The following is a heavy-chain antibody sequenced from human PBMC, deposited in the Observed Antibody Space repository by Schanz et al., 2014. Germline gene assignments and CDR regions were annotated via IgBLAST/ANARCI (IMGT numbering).Heavy chain of an antibody. CDR2: IWSDGSTK. J-gene: IGHJ6*02. CDR3: AREEGWGIAAAGPKHYYYGMDV. Sequence: QVQLVESGGGVVQPGRSLRLSCAASGFTFSSYGMHWVRQAPGKGPEWVAVIWSDGSTKYYADSVKGRFTISRDNSKNTLYLQMNSLRAEDTAVYYCAREEGWGIAAAGPKHYYYGMDVWGQGTTVNVSS. D-gene: IGHD6-13*01. CDR1: GFTFSSYG. V-gene: IGHV3-33*08.